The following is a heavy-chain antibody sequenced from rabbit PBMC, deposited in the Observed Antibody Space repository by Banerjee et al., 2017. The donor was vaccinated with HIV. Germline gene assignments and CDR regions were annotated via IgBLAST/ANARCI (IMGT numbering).Heavy chain of an antibody. CDR1: GFSFSYYW. CDR3: AREVAGVDYGSFDF. CDR2: IESGSSGST. Sequence: QEQLVESGGGLVQPAGSLTLTCTASGFSFSYYWMSWVRQAPGKGLEWIACIESGSSGSTYYASWAKGRFTITRSTSLNTVTLQLNSLTAADTATYFCAREVAGVDYGSFDFRGQGTLVTVS. V-gene: IGHV1S45*01. D-gene: IGHD6-1*01. J-gene: IGHJ3*01.